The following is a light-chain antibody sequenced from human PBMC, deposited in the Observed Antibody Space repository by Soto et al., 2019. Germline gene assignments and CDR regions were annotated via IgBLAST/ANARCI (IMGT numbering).Light chain of an antibody. CDR1: SSDINTYIY. J-gene: IGLJ1*01. CDR2: DVT. V-gene: IGLV2-14*03. CDR3: SSYTISTLV. Sequence: QSVLTQPASGSGSPEQSNTISCTGTSSDINTYIYISWYQQHPGKAPKLIIYDVTNRPPGVSNRFSGSKSGNTASLTISGLQAEDEADYYCSSYTISTLVFATGTKLTV.